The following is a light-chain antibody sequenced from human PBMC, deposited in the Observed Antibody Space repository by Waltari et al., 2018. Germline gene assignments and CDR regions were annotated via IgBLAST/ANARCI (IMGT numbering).Light chain of an antibody. CDR1: QSVNSY. J-gene: IGKJ5*01. CDR2: DAS. Sequence: EIVLTQSPATLSLSPGERATLSCRTSQSVNSYLAWYQHKPGQAPRLLIYDASNRATGIPARFSGSGSRTDFTLTISSLEPDDFALYYCQQRFTWPSITFGQGTRLEIK. CDR3: QQRFTWPSIT. V-gene: IGKV3-11*01.